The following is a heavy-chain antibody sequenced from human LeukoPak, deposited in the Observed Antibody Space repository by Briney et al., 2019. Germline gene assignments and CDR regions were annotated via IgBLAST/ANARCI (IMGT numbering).Heavy chain of an antibody. CDR3: ARDYSCGGDCPPYGMDV. V-gene: IGHV1-8*01. CDR2: MNPNSGNT. D-gene: IGHD2-21*02. J-gene: IGHJ6*02. Sequence: ASVKVSCKASGYTFTRYDINWVRQATGQGREGMGWMNPNSGNTGYAQKFQGRVTMTRNPSISTASMELSSLRSEDTAVYYCARDYSCGGDCPPYGMDVWGQGTTVTVSS. CDR1: GYTFTRYD.